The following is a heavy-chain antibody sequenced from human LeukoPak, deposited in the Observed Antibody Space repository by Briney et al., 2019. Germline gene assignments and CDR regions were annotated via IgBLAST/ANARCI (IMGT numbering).Heavy chain of an antibody. D-gene: IGHD4-23*01. J-gene: IGHJ5*02. Sequence: SETLSLTCTVSGGSISSYYWSWIRQPPGKGLEWIGYIYYSGSTNYNPSLKSRVTISVDTSKNQFSLKLSSVTAADTAVYYCARTALAPFCLPGGNSRSSSWFDPWGQGTLVTVSS. V-gene: IGHV4-59*08. CDR3: ARTALAPFCLPGGNSRSSSWFDP. CDR1: GGSISSYY. CDR2: IYYSGST.